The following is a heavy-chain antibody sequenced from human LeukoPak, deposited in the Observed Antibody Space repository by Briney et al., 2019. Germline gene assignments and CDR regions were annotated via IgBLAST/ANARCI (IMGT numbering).Heavy chain of an antibody. V-gene: IGHV4-59*01. CDR1: GGSISSYY. D-gene: IGHD6-13*01. CDR3: AGDRYSSSWGNY. J-gene: IGHJ4*02. Sequence: SEPLSLTCTVSGGSISSYYWSWIRQPPGKGLEWIGYIYYSGSTNYNPSLKSRVTISVDTSKNQFSLKLSSVTAADTAVYYCAGDRYSSSWGNYWGQGTLVTVSS. CDR2: IYYSGST.